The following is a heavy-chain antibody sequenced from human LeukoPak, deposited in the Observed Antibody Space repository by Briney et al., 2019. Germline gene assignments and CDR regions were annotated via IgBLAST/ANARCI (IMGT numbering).Heavy chain of an antibody. D-gene: IGHD3-22*01. J-gene: IGHJ4*02. V-gene: IGHV4-4*07. Sequence: SETLSLTCTVSGGSISSYYWSWIRQPAGKGLEWIGRIYTSGGTNYNPSLKSRVTMSVDTSKNQFSLKLSSVTAADTAVYYCARVSDYYDSSGYFGYWGQGTLVTVSS. CDR1: GGSISSYY. CDR3: ARVSDYYDSSGYFGY. CDR2: IYTSGGT.